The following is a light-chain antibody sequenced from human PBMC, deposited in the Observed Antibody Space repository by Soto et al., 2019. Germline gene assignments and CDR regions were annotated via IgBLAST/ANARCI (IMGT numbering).Light chain of an antibody. CDR1: HNIDTW. J-gene: IGKJ4*01. CDR3: QQHADYPIT. V-gene: IGKV1-5*03. CDR2: KAS. Sequence: DIQMTHSPSSLSASVLYTVTITCRASHNIDTWLAWFQQKPGKAPNLLIYKASTLEAGVPSRFSGSASGTEFTLTISSLQPDDFATYYCQQHADYPITFGGGTKVDIK.